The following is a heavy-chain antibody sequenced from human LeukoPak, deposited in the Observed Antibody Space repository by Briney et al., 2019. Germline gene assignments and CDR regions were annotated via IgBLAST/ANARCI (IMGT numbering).Heavy chain of an antibody. CDR1: GGSFSGYY. CDR2: INHSGST. Sequence: PSETLSLTCAVYGGSFSGYYWSWLRQPPGKGLEWIGEINHSGSTNYNPSLKSRVTISVDTSKNQFSLKLSSVTAADTAVYYCASISRYGDYDYWGQGTLVTVSS. D-gene: IGHD4-17*01. CDR3: ASISRYGDYDY. J-gene: IGHJ4*02. V-gene: IGHV4-34*01.